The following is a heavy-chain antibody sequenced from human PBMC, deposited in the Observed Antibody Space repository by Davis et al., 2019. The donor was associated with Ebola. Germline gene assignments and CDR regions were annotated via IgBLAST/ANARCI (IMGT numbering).Heavy chain of an antibody. J-gene: IGHJ5*01. CDR3: ARDSGKWLLDF. CDR2: IRFDGTDA. Sequence: PGGSLRLSCAASGFIFTNFGMNWVRQAPGKGLEWVAFIRFDGTDAYYGDSVKGRFTIYRDSSRNTLYLQMNTLRTDDTALYYCARDSGKWLLDFWGHGTLVTVSS. CDR1: GFIFTNFG. D-gene: IGHD5-12*01. V-gene: IGHV3-30*02.